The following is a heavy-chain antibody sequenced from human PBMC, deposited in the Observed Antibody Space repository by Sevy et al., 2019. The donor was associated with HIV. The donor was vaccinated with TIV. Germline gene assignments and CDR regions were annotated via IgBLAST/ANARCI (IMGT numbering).Heavy chain of an antibody. CDR3: ANDYYYGSGSYYNAGYFDY. V-gene: IGHV3-30*18. CDR1: GFTFSSYG. Sequence: GGSLRLSCAASGFTFSSYGMHWVRQAPGKGLEWVAVISYDGSNKYYADSVKGRFTISRDNSKNTLYLQMNSLRADDTTVYYCANDYYYGSGSYYNAGYFDYCGQRTLVTVSS. D-gene: IGHD3-10*01. J-gene: IGHJ4*02. CDR2: ISYDGSNK.